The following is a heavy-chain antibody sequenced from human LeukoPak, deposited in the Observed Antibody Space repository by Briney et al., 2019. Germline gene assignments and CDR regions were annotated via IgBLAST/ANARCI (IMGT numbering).Heavy chain of an antibody. J-gene: IGHJ4*02. V-gene: IGHV3-30-3*01. Sequence: GGSLRLSCAASGFTFSSYAMHWVRQAPGKGLEWVAVISYDGGNKYYADSVKGRFTISRDNSKNTLYLQMNSLRAEDTAVYYCAIHRVVPAAIVDYWGQGTLVTVSS. CDR1: GFTFSSYA. D-gene: IGHD2-2*01. CDR3: AIHRVVPAAIVDY. CDR2: ISYDGGNK.